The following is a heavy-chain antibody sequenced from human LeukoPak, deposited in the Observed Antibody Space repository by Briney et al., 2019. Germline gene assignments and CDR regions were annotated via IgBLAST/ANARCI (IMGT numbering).Heavy chain of an antibody. CDR3: AKKAVSDFPFTTIVESPTYFDY. CDR2: ISWNSGRI. J-gene: IGHJ4*02. V-gene: IGHV3-9*01. D-gene: IGHD3-22*01. CDR1: GFTIDDYA. Sequence: GGSLRLSCAASGFTIDDYAMHWVRQAPGKGLEWVSGISWNSGRIGYADSVKGRFTISRDNAKNSLYLQMNSLRAEDTALYYCAKKAVSDFPFTTIVESPTYFDYWGQGTLVTVSS.